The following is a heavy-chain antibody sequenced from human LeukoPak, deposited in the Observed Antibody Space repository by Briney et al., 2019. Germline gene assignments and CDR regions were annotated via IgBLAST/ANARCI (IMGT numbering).Heavy chain of an antibody. D-gene: IGHD2-15*01. J-gene: IGHJ4*02. V-gene: IGHV3-21*01. Sequence: GGSLRLSCAASGFTFSSYSMNWVRQAPGKGLEWVSSISSSSSYIYYADSVKGRFTISRDNAKNSLYLQMNSLRAEDTAVYYCARYCSGGSCYLSYWGQGTLVTVSS. CDR3: ARYCSGGSCYLSY. CDR1: GFTFSSYS. CDR2: ISSSSSYI.